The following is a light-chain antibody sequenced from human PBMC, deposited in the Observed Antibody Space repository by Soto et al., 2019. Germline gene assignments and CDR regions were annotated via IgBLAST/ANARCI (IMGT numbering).Light chain of an antibody. J-gene: IGLJ1*01. V-gene: IGLV2-8*01. CDR3: SSYAVSQRV. CDR1: SSDVGGYNY. Sequence: QSALTQPPSASGSPGQSVTISCTGTSSDVGGYNYVSWYQQHPGKAPKLMIYEVSKGPSGLPDRFSVSKSGNTASLTVSGLQADDEADYYCSSYAVSQRVFGTGTKLTVL. CDR2: EVS.